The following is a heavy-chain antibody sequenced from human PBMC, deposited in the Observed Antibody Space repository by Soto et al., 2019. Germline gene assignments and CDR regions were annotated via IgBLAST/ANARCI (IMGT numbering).Heavy chain of an antibody. CDR1: GFTFSSYA. J-gene: IGHJ3*02. CDR2: ISGSGGST. D-gene: IGHD2-8*01. Sequence: GGSLRLSCAASGFTFSSYAISWVRQAPGKGLEWVSAISGSGGSTYYADSVKGRFTISRDNSKNTLYLQMNSLRAEDTAVYYYATAGPMVYDAFDIWGQGTMVTVSS. CDR3: ATAGPMVYDAFDI. V-gene: IGHV3-23*01.